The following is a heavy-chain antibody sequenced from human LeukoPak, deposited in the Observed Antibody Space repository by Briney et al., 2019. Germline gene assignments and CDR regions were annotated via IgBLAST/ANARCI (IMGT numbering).Heavy chain of an antibody. CDR1: GFTFSSYA. D-gene: IGHD3-22*01. CDR2: ISTTGGST. J-gene: IGHJ4*02. Sequence: QTGGSLRLSCAASGFTFSSYAMSWVRQAPGKGLEWVSGISTTGGSTSYADSVKGRFTISRDNPRNTLYMQMNSLRDEDTAVYYCAIMHRYYDGSGYWVQWGQGTLVTVSS. CDR3: AIMHRYYDGSGYWVQ. V-gene: IGHV3-23*01.